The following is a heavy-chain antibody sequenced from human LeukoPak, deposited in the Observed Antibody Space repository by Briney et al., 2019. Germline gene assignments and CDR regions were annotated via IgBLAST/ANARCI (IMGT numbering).Heavy chain of an antibody. D-gene: IGHD1-14*01. CDR1: GYSFTSYW. J-gene: IGHJ3*02. CDR2: IYPRDSDT. Sequence: GESLKISCKGSGYSFTSYWVAWVRQLPGKGLEWMGIIYPRDSDTRYSPSFQGQVTISADKFINTAYLQWSGLKASDTAVYYCARHVTTASAARGFDIWGQGTMVTVSS. V-gene: IGHV5-51*01. CDR3: ARHVTTASAARGFDI.